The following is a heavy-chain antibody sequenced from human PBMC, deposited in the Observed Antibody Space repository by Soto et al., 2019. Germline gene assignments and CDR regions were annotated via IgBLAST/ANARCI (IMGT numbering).Heavy chain of an antibody. CDR3: ARSESSSWYGIDY. V-gene: IGHV4-34*01. Sequence: QVQLQQWGAGLLKPSETLSLTCAVYGGSFSGYYWSWIRQPPGKGLEWIGEINHSGSTNYNPSLKSRVTLSVDTSKNQFSLKLSSVTAADTAVYYCARSESSSWYGIDYWGQGTLVTVSS. CDR2: INHSGST. D-gene: IGHD6-13*01. J-gene: IGHJ4*02. CDR1: GGSFSGYY.